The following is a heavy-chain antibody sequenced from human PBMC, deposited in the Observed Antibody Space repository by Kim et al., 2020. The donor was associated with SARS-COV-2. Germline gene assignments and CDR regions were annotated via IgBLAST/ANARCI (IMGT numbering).Heavy chain of an antibody. V-gene: IGHV7-4-1*02. Sequence: ASVKVSCKASGYIFTSHPINWMRQAPGQGLEWMGWIDTKTGNPAYAQAFTGRLALSLDTSVNTAYLQISSLKAEDTAVYYCARGPGPVDYWGQGTLVTVS. J-gene: IGHJ4*02. CDR2: IDTKTGNP. CDR3: ARGPGPVDY. CDR1: GYIFTSHP.